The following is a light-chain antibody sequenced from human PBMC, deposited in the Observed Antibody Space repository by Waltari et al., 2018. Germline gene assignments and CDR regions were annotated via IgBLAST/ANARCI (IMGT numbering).Light chain of an antibody. V-gene: IGLV2-11*01. CDR3: CSYAGRYSYV. CDR1: SGDVGGYNY. Sequence: QSALTQPRSVSGSPGQSVTISCTGASGDVGGYNYVPWYQQPPGKAPKLMISDVSQRPAGVPERFFGSKSGVTASLTISGLRAEDEADYYCCSYAGRYSYVFGTGTKVTVL. J-gene: IGLJ1*01. CDR2: DVS.